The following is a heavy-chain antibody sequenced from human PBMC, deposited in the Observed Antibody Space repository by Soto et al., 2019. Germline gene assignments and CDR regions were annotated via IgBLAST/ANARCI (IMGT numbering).Heavy chain of an antibody. J-gene: IGHJ4*02. D-gene: IGHD5-18*01. V-gene: IGHV1-69*12. CDR2: IIPMFGTE. Sequence: QVQLVQSGAEVKKPESSVKVSCKAPGGTFSTYAISWVRQAPGQGLEWMGGIIPMFGTENYAQRFQDRVEITADESTNTVYMELSSLRSEDTAVYFCASGIQLWLRRINNGYSGWGQGTLVTVSS. CDR3: ASGIQLWLRRINNGYSG. CDR1: GGTFSTYA.